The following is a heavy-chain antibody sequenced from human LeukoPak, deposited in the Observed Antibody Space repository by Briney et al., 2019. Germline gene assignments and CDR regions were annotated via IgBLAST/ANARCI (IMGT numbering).Heavy chain of an antibody. D-gene: IGHD6-13*01. CDR1: GYSISSSNW. V-gene: IGHV4-28*03. CDR3: AKDIAADGTNWFDP. J-gene: IGHJ5*02. Sequence: SETLSLTCAVSGYSISSSNWWGWIRQPPGKGLEWIGYIYYSGSIYYNPSLKSRVTISVDTSKNQFSLKLSSVTAADTAMYYCAKDIAADGTNWFDPWGQGTLVTVSS. CDR2: IYYSGSI.